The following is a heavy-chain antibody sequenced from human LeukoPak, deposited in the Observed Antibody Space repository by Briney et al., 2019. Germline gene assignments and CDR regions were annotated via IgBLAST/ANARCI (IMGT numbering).Heavy chain of an antibody. CDR3: AREGQDCYDSSMAFDY. CDR2: ISSSSSYI. V-gene: IGHV3-21*01. CDR1: GFTFSSYS. Sequence: GGSLRLSCAASGFTFSSYSMNWVRQAPGKGLEWVSSISSSSSYIYYADSVKGRFTISRDNAKNSLYLQMNSLRAEDTAVYYCAREGQDCYDSSMAFDYWGQGTLVTVSS. J-gene: IGHJ4*02. D-gene: IGHD3-22*01.